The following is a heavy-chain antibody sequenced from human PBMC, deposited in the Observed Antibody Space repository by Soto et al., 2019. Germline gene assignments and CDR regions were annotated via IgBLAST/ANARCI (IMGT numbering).Heavy chain of an antibody. V-gene: IGHV4-39*01. CDR2: IYYSGST. CDR1: GGSISSSSYY. J-gene: IGHJ4*02. D-gene: IGHD3-16*01. Sequence: SETLSLTCTVSGGSISSSSYYWGWIRQPPGKGLEWIGSIYYSGSTYYNPSLQSRVTISVDTSENQISLKLSSMTAADTAVYYCACHVHNRDYQYYFASWSQGTLVTVSS. CDR3: ACHVHNRDYQYYFAS.